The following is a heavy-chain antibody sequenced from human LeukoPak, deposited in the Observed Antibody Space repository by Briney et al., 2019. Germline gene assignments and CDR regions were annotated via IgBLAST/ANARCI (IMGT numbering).Heavy chain of an antibody. CDR2: ISGNSVHI. CDR1: GFTFSYYS. D-gene: IGHD3-10*01. J-gene: IGHJ6*03. V-gene: IGHV3-21*01. Sequence: GGSLRLSCAASGFTFSYYSMNWVRQAPGKGLEWVSSISGNSVHILYADSVKGRFTISRDEAKNSLYLQMNSLRAEDTAVYYCARRGGGGSVVGSYYYYYMDVWGKGTTVTISS. CDR3: ARRGGGGSVVGSYYYYYMDV.